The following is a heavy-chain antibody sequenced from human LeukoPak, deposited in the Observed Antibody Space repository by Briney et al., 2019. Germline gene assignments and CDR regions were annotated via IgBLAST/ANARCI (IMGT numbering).Heavy chain of an antibody. CDR2: ISGSGGST. CDR1: EFTFSGYA. Sequence: GGSLRLSCVASEFTFSGYAMSWVRQVPGKGLEWVSVISGSGGSTYYADSVKDRFTISRDNSKNTLCLQINSLRAEDTAVYYCAKDRQGFGFGEQLDYYYMDVWGKGATVTVS. V-gene: IGHV3-23*01. J-gene: IGHJ6*03. CDR3: AKDRQGFGFGEQLDYYYMDV. D-gene: IGHD3-10*01.